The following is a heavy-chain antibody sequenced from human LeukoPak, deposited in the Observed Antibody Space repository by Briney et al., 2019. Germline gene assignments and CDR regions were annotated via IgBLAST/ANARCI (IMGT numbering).Heavy chain of an antibody. CDR2: IRYDGSNK. J-gene: IGHJ4*02. Sequence: GGSLRLSCAASGFTFSSYGMHWVRQAPGKGLEWVAFIRYDGSNKYYADSVKGRFTISRDNSKNTLYLQMNSLRAEDTAVYYCAKDRSDNSTWYAGSHWGQGTLVTVSS. V-gene: IGHV3-30*02. CDR1: GFTFSSYG. CDR3: AKDRSDNSTWYAGSH. D-gene: IGHD6-13*01.